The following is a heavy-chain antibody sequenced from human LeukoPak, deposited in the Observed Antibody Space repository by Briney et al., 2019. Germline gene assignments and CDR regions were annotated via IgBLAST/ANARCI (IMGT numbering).Heavy chain of an antibody. J-gene: IGHJ5*02. CDR1: GYSFTDKY. Sequence: ASVKVSCKASGYSFTDKYMHWVRQAPGQGREWMGWTNPNSGGTNYAQKFQGRVTMTTDTSMSTAYMELSRLTSDDTAVYYCARAGGRSWFDPWGRGTLVTVSS. CDR3: ARAGGRSWFDP. V-gene: IGHV1-2*02. CDR2: TNPNSGGT.